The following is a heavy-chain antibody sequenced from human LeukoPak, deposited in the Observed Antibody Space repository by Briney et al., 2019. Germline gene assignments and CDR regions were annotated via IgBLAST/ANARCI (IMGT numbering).Heavy chain of an antibody. Sequence: SETLSLTCTVSGYSISSGYYWGWIRQPPGEGLEWIGRIYTSGSTNYNPSLKSRVTMSVDTSKNQFSLKLSSVTAADTAVYYCARDSWSGYSLYYYYYYMDVWGKGTTVTVSS. CDR1: GYSISSGYY. V-gene: IGHV4-38-2*02. D-gene: IGHD3-3*01. CDR3: ARDSWSGYSLYYYYYYMDV. J-gene: IGHJ6*03. CDR2: IYTSGST.